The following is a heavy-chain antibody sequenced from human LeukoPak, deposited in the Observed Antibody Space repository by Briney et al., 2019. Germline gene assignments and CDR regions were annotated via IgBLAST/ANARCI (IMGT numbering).Heavy chain of an antibody. CDR3: ARFVRDGYNRVVDY. CDR2: INHSGST. Sequence: SETLSLTCAVSGYSISSSYYWDWIRQPPGKGLEWIGEINHSGSTNYNPSLKSRVTISVDTSKNQFSLKLSSVTAADTAVYYCARFVRDGYNRVVDYWGQGTLVTVSS. CDR1: GYSISSSYY. J-gene: IGHJ4*02. V-gene: IGHV4-38-2*01. D-gene: IGHD5-24*01.